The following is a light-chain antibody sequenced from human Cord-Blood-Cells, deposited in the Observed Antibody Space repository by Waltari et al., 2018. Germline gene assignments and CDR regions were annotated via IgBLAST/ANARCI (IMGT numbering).Light chain of an antibody. J-gene: IGLJ1*01. CDR1: SRDVGSYNL. CDR3: CSYAGSSTFV. V-gene: IGLV2-23*03. CDR2: EGS. Sequence: QSALTQPASVSGSPGQSITISCTGPSRDVGSYNLVSCYQQHPGKAPKLMIYEGSKRPSGVSNRFSGSKSGNTASLTISGLQAEDEADYYCCSYAGSSTFVFGTGTKVTVL.